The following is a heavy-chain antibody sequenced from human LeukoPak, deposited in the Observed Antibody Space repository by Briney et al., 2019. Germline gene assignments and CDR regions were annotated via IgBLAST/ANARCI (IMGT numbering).Heavy chain of an antibody. Sequence: VASVKVSCKASGYTFTDYFIHWVRQAPGQGLEWMGWISAYNGNTNYAQKLQGRVTMTTDTSTSTAYMELRSLRSDDTAVYYCARDAGTIWSGYISHPSPYWGQGTLVTVSS. CDR3: ARDAGTIWSGYISHPSPY. CDR2: ISAYNGNT. J-gene: IGHJ4*02. CDR1: GYTFTDYF. D-gene: IGHD3-3*01. V-gene: IGHV1-18*04.